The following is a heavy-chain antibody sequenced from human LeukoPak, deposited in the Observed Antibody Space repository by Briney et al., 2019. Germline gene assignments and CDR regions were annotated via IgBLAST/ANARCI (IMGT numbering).Heavy chain of an antibody. Sequence: GGSLRLSCAASGFTFSSYGMSWVRQAPGKGLEWVSAISGSGGSTYYADSVKGRFTISRDNSKNTLYLQMNSLRAEDTAVYYCAKDLPYCGGDCYALSSLDYWGQGTLVTVSS. CDR1: GFTFSSYG. CDR3: AKDLPYCGGDCYALSSLDY. V-gene: IGHV3-23*01. CDR2: ISGSGGST. D-gene: IGHD2-21*02. J-gene: IGHJ4*02.